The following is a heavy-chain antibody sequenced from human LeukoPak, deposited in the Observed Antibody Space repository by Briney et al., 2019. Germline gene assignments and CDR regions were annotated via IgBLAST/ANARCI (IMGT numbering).Heavy chain of an antibody. D-gene: IGHD5-18*01. CDR2: IYSGGSP. V-gene: IGHV3-66*01. Sequence: PGGSLRLSCAASGFTVSTNYMSWVRQAPGKGLEWVSIIYSGGSPYYADSVKGRFTISRDNSKNALDLQMSILRAEDTAVYYCASAGGYTYGTGGYWGQGTLVTVSS. J-gene: IGHJ4*02. CDR3: ASAGGYTYGTGGY. CDR1: GFTVSTNY.